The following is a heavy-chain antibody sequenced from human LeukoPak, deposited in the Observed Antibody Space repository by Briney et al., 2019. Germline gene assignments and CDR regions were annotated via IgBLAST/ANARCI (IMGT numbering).Heavy chain of an antibody. V-gene: IGHV1-2*06. CDR2: INPNSGGT. CDR3: ARDLSGWFGDFDY. Sequence: ASVKVSCKDSGYTFTGYYMHWVRQAPGQGLEWMGRINPNSGGTNYAQKFQGRVTMTRDTSINTAYMELSRLRSDDTAVYYCARDLSGWFGDFDYWGQGTLVTVSS. CDR1: GYTFTGYY. J-gene: IGHJ4*02. D-gene: IGHD6-19*01.